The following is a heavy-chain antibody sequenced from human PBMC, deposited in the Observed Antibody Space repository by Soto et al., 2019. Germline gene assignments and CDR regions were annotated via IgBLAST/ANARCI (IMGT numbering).Heavy chain of an antibody. CDR1: GFTFTNYW. Sequence: EVQLVQSGGVSVQPGGSLRLSCAASGFTFTNYWMHWVRQVPGKGLVWVSRIDGVGTGTSYSDSVRGRFTISRENAENTLSLQMHRLRAEDTAVYYFTSVFEYWGQGILVTGPS. CDR2: IDGVGTGT. V-gene: IGHV3-74*01. CDR3: TSVFEY. J-gene: IGHJ4*02.